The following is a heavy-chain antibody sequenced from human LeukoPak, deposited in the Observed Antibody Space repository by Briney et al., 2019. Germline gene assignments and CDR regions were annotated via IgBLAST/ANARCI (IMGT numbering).Heavy chain of an antibody. J-gene: IGHJ6*02. V-gene: IGHV4-59*01. CDR2: IYYSGST. CDR1: GGSISSYY. Sequence: SETLSLTCTVPGGSISSYYWSWIRQPPGKGLEWIGYIYYSGSTNYNPSLKSRVTISVDTSKNQFSLKLSSVTAADTAVYYCARESREYGMDVWGQGTTVTVSS. CDR3: ARESREYGMDV.